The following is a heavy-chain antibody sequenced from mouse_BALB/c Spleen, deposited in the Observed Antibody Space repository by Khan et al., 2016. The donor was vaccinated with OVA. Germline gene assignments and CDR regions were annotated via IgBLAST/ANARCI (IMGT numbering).Heavy chain of an antibody. CDR3: ARTARIKY. CDR2: ISYCGGT. Sequence: EVQLQQSGPGLVKPSLSLSLSCTVSGYSITSVSVWNLIRQLPGNKLECMGYISYCGGTNYNPSFKGRISITRDTSKNQVFLQLTSVTTEDTATYYGARTARIKYWGQGTTVTVSS. J-gene: IGHJ2*01. CDR1: GYSITSVSV. V-gene: IGHV3-2*02. D-gene: IGHD1-2*01.